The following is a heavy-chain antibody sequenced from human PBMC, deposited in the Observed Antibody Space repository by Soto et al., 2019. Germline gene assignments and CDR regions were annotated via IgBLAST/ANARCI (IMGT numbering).Heavy chain of an antibody. CDR2: ISAYNGNT. CDR3: ARDFPYSSSSRRGFYYYYGMDV. V-gene: IGHV1-18*04. D-gene: IGHD6-6*01. Sequence: ASVKVSCKASGYTFTSYGISWVRQAPGQGLEWMGWISAYNGNTNYAQKLQGRVTMTTDTSTSTAYMELRSLRSDDTAVYYCARDFPYSSSSRRGFYYYYGMDVWGQWTTVTVSS. J-gene: IGHJ6*02. CDR1: GYTFTSYG.